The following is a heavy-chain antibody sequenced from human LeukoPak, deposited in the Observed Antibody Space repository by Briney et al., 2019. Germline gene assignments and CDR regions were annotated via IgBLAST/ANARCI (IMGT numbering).Heavy chain of an antibody. CDR3: AKDFEGRLQPLDY. J-gene: IGHJ4*02. CDR1: GFTFSTNA. CDR2: ISSGDNT. Sequence: GGSLRLSCAASGFTFSTNAMSWVRQAPGKELEWVSGISSGDNTYYVDSVKGRFTISRDNSKNTLFLQMNSLRAEDTAVYYCAKDFEGRLQPLDYWGQGTLVTVSS. V-gene: IGHV3-23*01. D-gene: IGHD5-24*01.